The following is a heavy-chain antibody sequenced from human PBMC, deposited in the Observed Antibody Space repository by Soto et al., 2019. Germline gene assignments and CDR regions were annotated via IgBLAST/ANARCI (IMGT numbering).Heavy chain of an antibody. V-gene: IGHV4-30-2*01. CDR2: IYHSGST. CDR1: GGSISSGGYS. J-gene: IGHJ5*02. Sequence: QLQLQESGSGLVRPSQTLSLTYAVSGGSISSGGYSWNWIRQPPGKDLEWIGYIYHSGSTLYNPSLKSRVTISVDKSKNQCSLKLSSVTAADTAVYYCARDQLEGNWFDPWGQGTLVTVSS. D-gene: IGHD1-1*01. CDR3: ARDQLEGNWFDP.